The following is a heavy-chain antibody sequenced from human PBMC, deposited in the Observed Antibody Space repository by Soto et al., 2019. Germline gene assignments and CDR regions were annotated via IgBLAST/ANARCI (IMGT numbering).Heavy chain of an antibody. CDR1: GGSISSSSYY. CDR2: IYYSGST. D-gene: IGHD6-19*01. J-gene: IGHJ4*02. CDR3: APLPPPYSGGKSGY. Sequence: QLQLQESGPGLVKPSETLSLTCTVSGGSISSSSYYWGWIRQPPGKGLEWIGSIYYSGSTYYNPSLKRRVTISVDTPKSLFPLYASSVTGADAAVYFCAPLPPPYSGGKSGYWGQGSLVNVSS. V-gene: IGHV4-39*01.